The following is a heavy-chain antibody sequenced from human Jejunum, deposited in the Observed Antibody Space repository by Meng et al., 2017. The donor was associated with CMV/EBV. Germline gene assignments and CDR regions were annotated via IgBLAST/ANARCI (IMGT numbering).Heavy chain of an antibody. Sequence: SCKASGNTFTDNHLHWVRQAPGQGLEWMGWLTPKTGGTFYAQKFQGRVTMTGDTSMSTAYMELRRLTADDTAVYYCARHGDYLDVWGQGTTVTVSS. J-gene: IGHJ6*02. CDR3: ARHGDYLDV. D-gene: IGHD2-21*02. V-gene: IGHV1-2*02. CDR1: GNTFTDNH. CDR2: LTPKTGGT.